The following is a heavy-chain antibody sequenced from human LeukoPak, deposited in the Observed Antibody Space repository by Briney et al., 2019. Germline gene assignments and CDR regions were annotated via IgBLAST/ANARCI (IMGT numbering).Heavy chain of an antibody. D-gene: IGHD5-18*01. CDR3: AREGPETYNFDF. Sequence: GASVKVSCKASGYTFTGYYMHWVRQAPGQGLEYMGIIRPSGSTAYAQKFQGRVTMTRDTSTSAVYMELSSLRSEDTAVYYCAREGPETYNFDFWGQGTQVTVSS. CDR1: GYTFTGYY. V-gene: IGHV1-46*01. J-gene: IGHJ4*02. CDR2: IRPSGST.